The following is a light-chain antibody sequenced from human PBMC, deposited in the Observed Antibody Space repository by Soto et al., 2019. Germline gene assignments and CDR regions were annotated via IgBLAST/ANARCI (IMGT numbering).Light chain of an antibody. CDR1: QSVSSSY. J-gene: IGKJ1*01. Sequence: EIVLTQSPGTLSLSPGEIATLYFRASQSVSSSYLAWYQQKPGQAPRLLLYGASTRATGIPVRFSGSGSGTDFTLTISRLEPEDFAVYYCQQYGSSGTFGQGTKVDIK. CDR3: QQYGSSGT. V-gene: IGKV3-20*01. CDR2: GAS.